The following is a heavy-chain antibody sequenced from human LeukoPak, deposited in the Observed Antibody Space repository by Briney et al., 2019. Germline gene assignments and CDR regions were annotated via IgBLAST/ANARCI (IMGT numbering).Heavy chain of an antibody. J-gene: IGHJ4*02. CDR3: ARDPGYVIYYFDY. V-gene: IGHV3-11*01. CDR2: ISSSGSTI. D-gene: IGHD5-12*01. Sequence: PGGSLRLSCAASGFTFSDYYMSWIRQAPGKGLEWVSYISSSGSTIYYADSVKGRFTISRDNAKNSLYLQMNSLRAEDTAIYYCARDPGYVIYYFDYWGQGALVTVSS. CDR1: GFTFSDYY.